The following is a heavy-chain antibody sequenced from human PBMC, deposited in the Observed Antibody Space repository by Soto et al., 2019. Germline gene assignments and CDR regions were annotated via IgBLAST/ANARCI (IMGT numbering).Heavy chain of an antibody. V-gene: IGHV3-23*01. CDR3: AKDLRTGVAPTDFDY. CDR1: GFSFSTYT. Sequence: GGSLRLSCAASGFSFSTYTMSWVRQAPGKGLEWVSGISSSGGNTYYSDSVKGRFTISRDNSKDTLFLQMNRLGAEDTALYFCAKDLRTGVAPTDFDYWGKG. D-gene: IGHD3-3*01. CDR2: ISSSGGNT. J-gene: IGHJ4*02.